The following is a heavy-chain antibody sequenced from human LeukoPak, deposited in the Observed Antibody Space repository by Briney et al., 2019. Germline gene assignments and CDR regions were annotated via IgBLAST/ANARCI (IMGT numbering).Heavy chain of an antibody. V-gene: IGHV4-39*07. CDR1: GASLSTSPYY. CDR2: IYYTGST. D-gene: IGHD3-3*01. J-gene: IGHJ4*02. CDR3: ARDGGGRLEYFFDY. Sequence: ETLSLTCSVSGASLSTSPYYWGWIRQPPGKGLEWIGNIYYTGSTYYNVSLNSRVTISVDTSKNQFSLKLNSVTAADTAVYFCARDGGGRLEYFFDYWGQGTLVTVSS.